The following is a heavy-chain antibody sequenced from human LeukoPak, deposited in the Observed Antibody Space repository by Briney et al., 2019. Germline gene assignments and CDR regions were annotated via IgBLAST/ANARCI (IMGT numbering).Heavy chain of an antibody. D-gene: IGHD4-17*01. J-gene: IGHJ4*02. CDR2: ISGSGGTT. V-gene: IGHV3-23*01. CDR1: GFTFSSNA. CDR3: AKRGPTTVTTYYFDY. Sequence: PGGSLRLSCAASGFTFSSNAMSWVRQAPGKGLEWVSLISGSGGTTNYVDSVKGRFTISRDNSKNTLYLQMNSLRAEDTAVYYCAKRGPTTVTTYYFDYWGQGTLVTVSS.